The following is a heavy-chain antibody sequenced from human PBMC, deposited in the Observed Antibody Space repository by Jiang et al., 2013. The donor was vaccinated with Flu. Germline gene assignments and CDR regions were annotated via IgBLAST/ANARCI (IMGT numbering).Heavy chain of an antibody. D-gene: IGHD3-16*01. CDR3: ATLRGSSYDTYLMDY. V-gene: IGHV3-30*02. Sequence: QLLESGGGVVQPGGSLRLSCEASGFAFSYFGMYWVRQAPGKGLEWLASLWHDGSNQYYADSVKGRFTISRDNSKNTLYLQMNSLRPEDTALYYCATLRGSSYDTYLMDYWGQGTLVTVSS. J-gene: IGHJ1*01. CDR1: GFAFSYFG. CDR2: LWHDGSNQ.